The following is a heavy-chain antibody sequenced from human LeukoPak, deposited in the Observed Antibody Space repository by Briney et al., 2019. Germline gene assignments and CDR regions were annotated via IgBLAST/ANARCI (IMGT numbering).Heavy chain of an antibody. J-gene: IGHJ4*02. CDR3: AKSYGDYLGYFDS. CDR2: ISGSGDYT. CDR1: GFTFSSYA. Sequence: GGSLRLSCAASGFTFSSYAMSWVRQAPGKGLEWVSSISGSGDYTYYADSVRGRFTISRDNSKNTLSLQMNSLRAEDTAVYYCAKSYGDYLGYFDSWGQGTLVTVSS. V-gene: IGHV3-23*01. D-gene: IGHD4-17*01.